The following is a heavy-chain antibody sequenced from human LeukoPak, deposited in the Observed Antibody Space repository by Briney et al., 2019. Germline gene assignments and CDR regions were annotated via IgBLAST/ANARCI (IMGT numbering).Heavy chain of an antibody. D-gene: IGHD6-19*01. V-gene: IGHV3-9*01. CDR1: GFTFDDYA. CDR3: AKGGAAVAATRFDY. J-gene: IGHJ4*02. CDR2: ISWNSGSI. Sequence: PGGSLRLSCAASGFTFDDYAMHWVRQAPGKGLEWVSGISWNSGSIGYADSVKGRFTISRDNAKNSLYLQMNSLRAEDTALYYCAKGGAAVAATRFDYWGQGTLVTVSS.